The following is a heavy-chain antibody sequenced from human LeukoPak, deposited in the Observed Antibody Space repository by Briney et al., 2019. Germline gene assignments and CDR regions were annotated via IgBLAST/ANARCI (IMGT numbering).Heavy chain of an antibody. V-gene: IGHV4-59*01. J-gene: IGHJ4*02. CDR2: IHYSGST. Sequence: PSETLSLTCTVSGGSISTYYWSWIRQPPGKGLEWIGYIHYSGSTNYNSSLKSRATISVDTSKNQFSLKLNSVTAADTAVYYCARGGYSSSWYYFDYWGQGTLVAVSS. D-gene: IGHD6-13*01. CDR1: GGSISTYY. CDR3: ARGGYSSSWYYFDY.